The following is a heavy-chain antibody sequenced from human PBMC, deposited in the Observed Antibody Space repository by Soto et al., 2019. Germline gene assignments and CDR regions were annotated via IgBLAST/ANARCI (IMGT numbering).Heavy chain of an antibody. D-gene: IGHD1-20*01. J-gene: IGHJ4*02. V-gene: IGHV1-18*01. CDR3: AKEGGNWIRDYFEY. Sequence: ASVKVSCKASGYTFTSYGISWVRQAPGQGLEWMGWISAYNGNTNYAQKLQGRVTMTTDTSTSTAYMELRSLRSDDTAVYYCAKEGGNWIRDYFEYWGQGALVTVSS. CDR2: ISAYNGNT. CDR1: GYTFTSYG.